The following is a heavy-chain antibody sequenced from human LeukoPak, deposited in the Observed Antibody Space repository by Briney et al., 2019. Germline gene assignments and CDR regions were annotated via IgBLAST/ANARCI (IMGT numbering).Heavy chain of an antibody. V-gene: IGHV3-74*01. D-gene: IGHD3-16*01. CDR1: GXTFSSYW. Sequence: GGSLRLSCAASGXTFSSYWVHWVRQAPGKGLVWVSRIYSDGSATSYADSVKGRFTISRDNAKNTLYLQMNSLRAEDTTVYFCSREGQGGRHFDYWGQGTLVTVSS. J-gene: IGHJ4*02. CDR3: SREGQGGRHFDY. CDR2: IYSDGSAT.